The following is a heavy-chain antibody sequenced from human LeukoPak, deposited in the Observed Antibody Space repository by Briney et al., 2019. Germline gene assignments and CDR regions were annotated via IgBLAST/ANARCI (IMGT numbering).Heavy chain of an antibody. V-gene: IGHV1-46*01. J-gene: IGHJ5*02. Sequence: ASVKVSCKAFGYTFTSNYMHWVRQAPGQAPEWMGAISPTGGSTTYAQKFQGRVNLTRDMSTSTDYLELSSLRSDDTAVYYCARDNSVRDEAWWFNPWGQGTLVTVAS. CDR1: GYTFTSNY. CDR3: ARDNSVRDEAWWFNP. CDR2: ISPTGGST. D-gene: IGHD5-24*01.